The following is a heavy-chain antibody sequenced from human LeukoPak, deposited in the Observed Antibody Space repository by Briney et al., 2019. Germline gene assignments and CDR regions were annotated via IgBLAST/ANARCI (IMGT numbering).Heavy chain of an antibody. CDR2: INSDGSST. J-gene: IGHJ6*04. Sequence: GGSLRLSCAASGFTFSSYWMHWVRQAPGKGLVWVSRINSDGSSTSYADSVKGRFTISRDNAKNSLYLQMNSLRAEDTAVYYCAELGITMIGGVWGEGTTVTISS. D-gene: IGHD3-10*02. CDR3: AELGITMIGGV. V-gene: IGHV3-74*01. CDR1: GFTFSSYW.